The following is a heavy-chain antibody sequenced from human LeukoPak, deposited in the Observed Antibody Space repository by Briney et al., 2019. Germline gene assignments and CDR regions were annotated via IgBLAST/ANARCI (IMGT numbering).Heavy chain of an antibody. V-gene: IGHV3-30-3*01. CDR2: ISYDGSNK. CDR3: ARDQSGYSSSWCFDY. J-gene: IGHJ4*02. D-gene: IGHD6-13*01. CDR1: GFTFSSYA. Sequence: PGGSLRLSCAASGFTFSSYAMHWVRQAPGKGLEWLAVISYDGSNKYYADSVKGRFTISRDNSKNTLYLQMNSLRAEDTAVYYCARDQSGYSSSWCFDYWGQGTLVTVSS.